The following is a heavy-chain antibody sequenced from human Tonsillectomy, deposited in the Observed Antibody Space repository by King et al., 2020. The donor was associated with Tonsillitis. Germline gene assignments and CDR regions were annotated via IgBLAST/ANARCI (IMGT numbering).Heavy chain of an antibody. CDR2: INWRGISK. CDR1: GFTFDDNG. V-gene: IGHV3-20*04. Sequence: VQLVESGGGVVRPGGSMRLSCAASGFTFDDNGMSWVRQAPGKGLQCVSGINWRGISKGYADSVKGRFTISRDNAKNSLYLQMNSLIAEDTALYYCARVGSKQWLVPDYFDYWGQGTLVTVSS. D-gene: IGHD6-19*01. J-gene: IGHJ4*02. CDR3: ARVGSKQWLVPDYFDY.